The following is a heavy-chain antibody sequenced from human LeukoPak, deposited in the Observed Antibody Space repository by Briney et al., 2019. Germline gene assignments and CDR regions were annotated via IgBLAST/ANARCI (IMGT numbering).Heavy chain of an antibody. J-gene: IGHJ6*02. D-gene: IGHD6-19*01. CDR1: GYTFTGYY. V-gene: IGHV1-2*02. CDR3: ARVYRDSSGWYGDYYYGMDV. Sequence: ASVKVSCKASGYTFTGYYMHWVRQAPGQGLEWMGWINPNSGGTNYAQKFQGRVTMTRDTSISTAYMELSRLRSDVTAVYYCARVYRDSSGWYGDYYYGMDVWGQGTTVTVSS. CDR2: INPNSGGT.